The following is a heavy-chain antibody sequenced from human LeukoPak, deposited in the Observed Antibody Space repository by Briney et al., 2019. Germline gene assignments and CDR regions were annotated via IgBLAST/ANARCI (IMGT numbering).Heavy chain of an antibody. CDR3: ARRNWENWYFDL. D-gene: IGHD7-27*01. CDR1: GGSISSYY. Sequence: PSETLSLTCTVSGGSISSYYWSWIRQPPGKGLEWIGYIYYGGNTNSNPSLKSRVTISVDTSKNQFSLKLSSVTAADTAVYYCARRNWENWYFDLWGRGTLVAVSS. V-gene: IGHV4-59*08. J-gene: IGHJ2*01. CDR2: IYYGGNT.